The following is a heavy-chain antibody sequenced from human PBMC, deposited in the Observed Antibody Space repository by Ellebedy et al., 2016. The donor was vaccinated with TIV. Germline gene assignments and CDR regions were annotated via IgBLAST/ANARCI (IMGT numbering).Heavy chain of an antibody. CDR3: ARMGYGSGSYYYYGMDV. V-gene: IGHV2-26*01. Sequence: SGPTLVXPTETLTLTCTVSGFSLSNARMGVSWIRQPPGKALEWLAHIFSNDEKSYSTSLKSRLTISKDTSKSQVVLTMTNMDPVDTATYYCARMGYGSGSYYYYGMDVWGQGTTVTVSS. CDR2: IFSNDEK. J-gene: IGHJ6*02. CDR1: GFSLSNARMG. D-gene: IGHD3-10*01.